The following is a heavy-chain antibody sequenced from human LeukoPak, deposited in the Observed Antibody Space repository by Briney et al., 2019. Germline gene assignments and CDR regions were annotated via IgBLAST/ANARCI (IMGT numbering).Heavy chain of an antibody. J-gene: IGHJ4*02. CDR3: ATHRGYPVDY. D-gene: IGHD1-1*01. CDR1: GFTFSSYW. CDR2: IRYDGSET. V-gene: IGHV3-74*01. Sequence: PGGSLRLSCAASGFTFSSYWMHWVRQAPGEGLVWVARIRYDGSETNYADSVKGRFTISRDNGKNTLYLQMNSLRAEDTAVYYCATHRGYPVDYWGQGTLVTVSS.